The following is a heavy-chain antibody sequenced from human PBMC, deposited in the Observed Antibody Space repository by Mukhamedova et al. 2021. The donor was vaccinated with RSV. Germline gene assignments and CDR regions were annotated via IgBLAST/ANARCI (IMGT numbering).Heavy chain of an antibody. V-gene: IGHV4-30-4*01. CDR2: IYYSGST. J-gene: IGHJ4*02. Sequence: IYYSGSTYYDPSLKRRVSISIDTSNNQFSLRLISVTAADTAVYYCARAAHYYYGSGSPDYWGQGTLVTVSS. D-gene: IGHD3-10*01. CDR3: ARAAHYYYGSGSPDY.